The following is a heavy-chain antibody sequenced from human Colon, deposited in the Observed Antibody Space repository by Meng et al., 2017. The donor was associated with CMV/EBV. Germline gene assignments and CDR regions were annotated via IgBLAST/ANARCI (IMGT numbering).Heavy chain of an antibody. CDR3: ARVERSDDSRYRPFDY. V-gene: IGHV3-20*04. J-gene: IGHJ4*02. D-gene: IGHD3-16*01. Sequence: GGSLRLSCAASGFTFDDYGMSWVRQAPGKGLEWVSGINWNGGSTGYADSVKGRFTISRDNAKNSLSLQMNYPRVEDTGIYYCARVERSDDSRYRPFDYWGQGSLVTVSS. CDR1: GFTFDDYG. CDR2: INWNGGST.